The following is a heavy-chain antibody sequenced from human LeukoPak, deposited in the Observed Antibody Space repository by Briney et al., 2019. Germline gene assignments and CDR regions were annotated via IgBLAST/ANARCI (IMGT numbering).Heavy chain of an antibody. CDR1: GYTFTGYD. CDR3: ARGEYSSSWYPFDN. Sequence: EASVKVSCKTSGYTFTGYDINWVRLAPGQGLEWMGWMKSNSGDTHFAQKFQGRVTMTRNTSISTAFMELSSLRSEDTAAYYCARGEYSSSWYPFDNWGQGSLVTVSS. V-gene: IGHV1-8*01. J-gene: IGHJ4*02. D-gene: IGHD6-13*01. CDR2: MKSNSGDT.